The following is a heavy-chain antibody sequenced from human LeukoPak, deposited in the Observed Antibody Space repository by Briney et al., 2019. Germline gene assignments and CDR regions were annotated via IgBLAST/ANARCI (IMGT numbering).Heavy chain of an antibody. V-gene: IGHV3-23*01. J-gene: IGHJ6*03. Sequence: GGSLRLSCAASGFTFSDYGMSWVRQSPGKGLEWVSSFGGRGGSTYYADYVKGRFTISRDNSKNTLYLRMNSLRAEDTAVYYCAKQGRDWLRDYYYYMDVWGKGTTVTISS. CDR3: AKQGRDWLRDYYYYMDV. CDR1: GFTFSDYG. D-gene: IGHD3-9*01. CDR2: FGGRGGST.